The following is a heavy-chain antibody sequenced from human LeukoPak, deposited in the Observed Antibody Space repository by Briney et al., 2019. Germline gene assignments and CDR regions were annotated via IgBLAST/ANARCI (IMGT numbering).Heavy chain of an antibody. CDR2: INAGNGNT. V-gene: IGHV1-3*01. CDR1: GYTFSSYA. Sequence: ASVKVSCKASGYTFSSYAMHWVRQAPGQRLEWMGWINAGNGNTKYSQKLQGRVTMTTDTSTSTTYMELRSLRSDDTAVYYCARAPLTPKGDQYDFWSGYASYYYYMDVWGKGTTVTVSS. J-gene: IGHJ6*03. D-gene: IGHD3-3*01. CDR3: ARAPLTPKGDQYDFWSGYASYYYYMDV.